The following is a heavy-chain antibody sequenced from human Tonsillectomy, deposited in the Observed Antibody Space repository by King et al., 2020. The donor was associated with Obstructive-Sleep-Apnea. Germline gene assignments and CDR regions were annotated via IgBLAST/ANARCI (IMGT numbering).Heavy chain of an antibody. Sequence: VQLQESGPGLVKPSQTLSLSCTVSGGSISSGGYYWTWIRQHPGKGLEWIGYIYYSGSTNYNPSLKSRVTISVGTSKNQFSLKLSSVTAADTAVYYCARKSYGADYGVDVWGQGTTVTVSS. J-gene: IGHJ6*02. D-gene: IGHD4/OR15-4a*01. CDR3: ARKSYGADYGVDV. CDR2: IYYSGST. V-gene: IGHV4-31*03. CDR1: GGSISSGGYY.